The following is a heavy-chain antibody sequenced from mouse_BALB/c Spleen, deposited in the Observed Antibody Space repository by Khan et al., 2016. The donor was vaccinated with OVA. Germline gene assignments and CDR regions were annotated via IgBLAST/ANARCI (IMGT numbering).Heavy chain of an antibody. CDR1: GYTFTDYN. V-gene: IGHV1S29*02. CDR2: FFPNSGGS. CDR3: VSSGYGSFAC. J-gene: IGHJ3*01. Sequence: VQLKQSGPEVVKPGASVKISCKASGYTFTDYNMDWLKQRHGKSLEWIGYFFPNSGGSGYNQKFKTKATLTVDISSTTAYMDHRSLTSEDSAVYYCVSSGYGSFACWGQGTLVTVSA. D-gene: IGHD1-2*01.